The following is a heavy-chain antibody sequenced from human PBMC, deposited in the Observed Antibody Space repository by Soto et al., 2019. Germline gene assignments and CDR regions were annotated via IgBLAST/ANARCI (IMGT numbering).Heavy chain of an antibody. CDR2: IYYSGST. Sequence: QLQLQESGPGLVKPSETLSLTCTVSGGSISSSSFHWGWIRQPPGKGLEWIGSIYYSGSTYYSPSLKSRVTISVDTPKNQFSLRLSSVTAADTAVYYCARRERAAGTDWWFDPWGQGTLVTVSS. J-gene: IGHJ5*02. D-gene: IGHD6-13*01. CDR1: GGSISSSSFH. V-gene: IGHV4-39*01. CDR3: ARRERAAGTDWWFDP.